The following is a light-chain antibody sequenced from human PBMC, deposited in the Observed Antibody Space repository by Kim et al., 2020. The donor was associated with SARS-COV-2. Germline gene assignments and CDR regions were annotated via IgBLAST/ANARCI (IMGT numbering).Light chain of an antibody. J-gene: IGKJ1*01. CDR2: AAS. CDR3: QQSYNNPRT. V-gene: IGKV1-39*01. CDR1: QNIDNY. Sequence: EIQMTQSPSSLSASLGDRVTITCRASQNIDNYLNWYQQQPGKAPKLLIYAASSLQSGVPSKFSGSGSGTDFTLTISSLQPEDFATYYCQQSYNNPRTFGQGTKVDIK.